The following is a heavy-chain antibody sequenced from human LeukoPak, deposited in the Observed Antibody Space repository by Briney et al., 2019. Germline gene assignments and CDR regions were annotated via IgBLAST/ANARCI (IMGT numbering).Heavy chain of an antibody. D-gene: IGHD2-15*01. V-gene: IGHV1-24*01. J-gene: IGHJ3*02. CDR2: FDPEDGET. Sequence: ASVKVSCKVSGYTLTELSMHWVRQAPGKGLEWMGGFDPEDGETIYAQKFQGRVTMTEDTSTDTAYMELRSLSSEDTAVYYCARAVVEGSTRFAFNIWGQGTLVTVSS. CDR1: GYTLTELS. CDR3: ARAVVEGSTRFAFNI.